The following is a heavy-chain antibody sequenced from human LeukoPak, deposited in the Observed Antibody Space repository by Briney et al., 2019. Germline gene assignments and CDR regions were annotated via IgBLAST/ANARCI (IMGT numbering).Heavy chain of an antibody. J-gene: IGHJ4*02. CDR2: ISSSSSTI. V-gene: IGHV3-48*01. Sequence: PGGSLRLSCAASGFTFSSYSMNWVRQAPGKGLEWVSYISSSSSTIYYADSVKGRFTISRDNAKNSLYLQMNSLRAEDTAVYYCASIGTVAGTVDWGQGTLVTVSS. CDR3: ASIGTVAGTVD. D-gene: IGHD6-19*01. CDR1: GFTFSSYS.